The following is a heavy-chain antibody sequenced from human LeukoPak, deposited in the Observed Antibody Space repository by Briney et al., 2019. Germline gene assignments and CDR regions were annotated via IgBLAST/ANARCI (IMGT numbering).Heavy chain of an antibody. CDR2: INTNTGNP. Sequence: ASVKVSCKASGYTFSTYAMNWVRQAPGQGLEWMGWINTNTGNPTYAQGFTGRFVFSLDTSVSTAYLQISSLKAEDTAVYYCARVPGDTTGDYSDYWGQGTLVTVSS. D-gene: IGHD3-10*01. CDR1: GYTFSTYA. V-gene: IGHV7-4-1*02. CDR3: ARVPGDTTGDYSDY. J-gene: IGHJ4*02.